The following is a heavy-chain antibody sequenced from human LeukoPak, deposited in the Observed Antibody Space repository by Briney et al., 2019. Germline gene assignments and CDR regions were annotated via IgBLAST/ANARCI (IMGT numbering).Heavy chain of an antibody. J-gene: IGHJ4*02. CDR2: ISDYNGNT. CDR1: GYTFTSYG. D-gene: IGHD3-22*01. Sequence: ASVKVSCKASGYTFTSYGISWVRQAPGQGPEWMGWISDYNGNTNYAQKLQGRVTMTTDTSTSTAYMELRSLRSDDTAVYYCAREDSSGYFDYWGQGTLVTVSS. CDR3: AREDSSGYFDY. V-gene: IGHV1-18*01.